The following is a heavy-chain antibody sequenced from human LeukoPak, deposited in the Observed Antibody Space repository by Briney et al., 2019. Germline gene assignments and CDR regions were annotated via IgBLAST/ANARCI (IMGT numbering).Heavy chain of an antibody. D-gene: IGHD6-19*01. CDR2: ISTDGSST. CDR3: ARDRAYGSRGWFFDYYDY. CDR1: GFMFSDYA. Sequence: GGSLRLSCVASGFMFSDYAMHWVRQAPGKGLEYVSAISTDGSSTFHANSVKGRFTISRDNSKNTLYLQMGSLRAEDMAVYYCARDRAYGSRGWFFDYYDYWGQGTPVTVSS. J-gene: IGHJ4*02. V-gene: IGHV3-64*01.